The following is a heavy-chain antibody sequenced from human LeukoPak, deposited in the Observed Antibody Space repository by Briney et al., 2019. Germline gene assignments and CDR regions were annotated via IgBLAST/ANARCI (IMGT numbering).Heavy chain of an antibody. Sequence: GASVKVSCKASGGTFSSYAISWVRQAPGQGLEWMGGINPIFGTANYAQKFQGRVTITADESTSTAYMELSSLRSEDTAVYYCARGFPNVNKYYDILTGYPYYFDYWGQGTLVTVSS. J-gene: IGHJ4*02. CDR2: INPIFGTA. D-gene: IGHD3-9*01. CDR3: ARGFPNVNKYYDILTGYPYYFDY. V-gene: IGHV1-69*13. CDR1: GGTFSSYA.